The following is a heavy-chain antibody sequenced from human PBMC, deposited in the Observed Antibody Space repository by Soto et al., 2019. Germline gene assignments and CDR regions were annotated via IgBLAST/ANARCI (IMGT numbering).Heavy chain of an antibody. D-gene: IGHD3-22*01. CDR3: ARNDYDSSGYYQLDF. CDR1: GYTFTSYW. CDR2: IYPGDSDA. V-gene: IGHV5-51*01. Sequence: GESLKISCKGSGYTFTSYWIGWVRQMPGKGLEWMGIIYPGDSDARYNPFFQGQVTISADKSISTAYLQWSSLKASDTAMYYCARNDYDSSGYYQLDFWGQGALVTVSS. J-gene: IGHJ4*02.